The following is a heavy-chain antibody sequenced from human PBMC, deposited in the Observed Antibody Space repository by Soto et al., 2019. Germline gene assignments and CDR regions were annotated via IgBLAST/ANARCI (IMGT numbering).Heavy chain of an antibody. J-gene: IGHJ5*02. D-gene: IGHD5-12*01. CDR2: IRRSGDKT. CDR3: AKEYSASSPDP. CDR1: RFTFSSYD. V-gene: IGHV3-23*01. Sequence: EVQLLESGGGLVQPGGPLRLSCAASRFTFSSYDMSWVRQAPGKGVEWVSGIRRSGDKTYYAGSVKGRFTISRDNSKNALYLQMNSLRVEDTALYYCAKEYSASSPDPWGQGTLVIVSS.